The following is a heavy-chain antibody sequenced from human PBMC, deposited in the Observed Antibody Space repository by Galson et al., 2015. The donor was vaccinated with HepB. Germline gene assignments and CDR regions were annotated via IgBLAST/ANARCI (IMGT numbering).Heavy chain of an antibody. V-gene: IGHV3-30*04. CDR3: ARDTASGSYNGDAFDV. Sequence: SLRLSCAGSGFTFSNHPMHWVRQAPGKGLELVALISYDGRNRYYADSVRGRFTISRDNSKNTFYLQMDSLRPEDTAVFYCARDTASGSYNGDAFDVWGQGTMVIVSA. CDR1: GFTFSNHP. D-gene: IGHD1-26*01. J-gene: IGHJ3*01. CDR2: ISYDGRNR.